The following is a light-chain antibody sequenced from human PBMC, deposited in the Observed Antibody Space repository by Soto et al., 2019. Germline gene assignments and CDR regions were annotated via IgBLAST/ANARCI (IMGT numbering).Light chain of an antibody. V-gene: IGKV1-5*03. Sequence: DSPMTQSTSAVSGSVGDRATLTCRDSQTISSWLAWYQQKPGKAPKLLIYKASTLKSGVPSRFSGSGSGTEFTLTISSLQPDDFATYYCQQYSTYTPRTFGQGTKVDIK. J-gene: IGKJ1*01. CDR2: KAS. CDR1: QTISSW. CDR3: QQYSTYTPRT.